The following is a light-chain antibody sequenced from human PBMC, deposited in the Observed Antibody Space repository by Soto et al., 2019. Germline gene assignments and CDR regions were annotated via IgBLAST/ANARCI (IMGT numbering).Light chain of an antibody. V-gene: IGLV2-8*01. CDR3: TSYGGINNFVV. Sequence: QSALTQPPSASGSPGQSVTISRTGTSSDVGAYNYVSWYQQHPGKAPKLMIYEVLKRPSGVPDRFSGSKSGNTASLTVSGLQAEDDADYYCTSYGGINNFVVFGGGTKLTVL. CDR2: EVL. CDR1: SSDVGAYNY. J-gene: IGLJ2*01.